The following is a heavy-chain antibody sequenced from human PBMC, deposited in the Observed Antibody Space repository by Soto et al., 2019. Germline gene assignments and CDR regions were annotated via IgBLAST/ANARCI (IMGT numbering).Heavy chain of an antibody. V-gene: IGHV3-11*01. CDR1: GFTFSDYY. CDR3: ARDASGPRGYSSGWYEGY. Sequence: GGSLRLSCAASGFTFSDYYMSWIRQAPGKGLEWVSYISSSGSTIYYADSVKGRFTISRDNAKNSLYLQMNSLRAEDTAVYYCARDASGPRGYSSGWYEGYWGQGTLVTVSS. CDR2: ISSSGSTI. J-gene: IGHJ4*02. D-gene: IGHD6-19*01.